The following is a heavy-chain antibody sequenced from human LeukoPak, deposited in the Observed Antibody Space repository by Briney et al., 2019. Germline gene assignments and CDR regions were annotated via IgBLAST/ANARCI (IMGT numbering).Heavy chain of an antibody. CDR2: IHYSGST. CDR1: GGSVSSGSYF. D-gene: IGHD3-10*01. J-gene: IGHJ6*04. Sequence: SETLSLTCTVSGGSVSSGSYFWTWIRQPPGKGLQWIGYIHYSGSTNYNPSLKSRVTISVDTPQNQFSLKVSSVTAADTAVYYCVRDRGYSMDVWGKGTTVTVSS. CDR3: VRDRGYSMDV. V-gene: IGHV4-61*01.